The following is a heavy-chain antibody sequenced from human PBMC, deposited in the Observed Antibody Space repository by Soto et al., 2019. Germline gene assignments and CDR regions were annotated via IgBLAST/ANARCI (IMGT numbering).Heavy chain of an antibody. Sequence: GGSLRLSCAASGFTFSNAWMSWVRQAPGKGLEWVGRIKSKTDGGTTDYAAPVKGRFTISRDDSKITLYLQMNSLKTEDTAVYYCTTDRFDLRIGPRGYFDYWGKGTLVTVSS. CDR2: IKSKTDGGTT. CDR1: GFTFSNAW. J-gene: IGHJ4*02. D-gene: IGHD3-16*01. CDR3: TTDRFDLRIGPRGYFDY. V-gene: IGHV3-15*01.